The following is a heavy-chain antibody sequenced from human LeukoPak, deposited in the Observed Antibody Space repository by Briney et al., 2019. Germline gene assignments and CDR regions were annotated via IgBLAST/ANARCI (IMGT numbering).Heavy chain of an antibody. CDR2: IYYSGST. J-gene: IGHJ5*02. CDR3: ARGCSAGTPHNWFDP. D-gene: IGHD6-13*01. Sequence: SETLSLTCTVSGGSISGYYWSWIRQPPGKGLEWIGYIYYSGSTNYNPSLKSRVTISVDTSKNQFSLKLSSVTAADTAVYYCARGCSAGTPHNWFDPWGRGTLVTVSS. V-gene: IGHV4-59*01. CDR1: GGSISGYY.